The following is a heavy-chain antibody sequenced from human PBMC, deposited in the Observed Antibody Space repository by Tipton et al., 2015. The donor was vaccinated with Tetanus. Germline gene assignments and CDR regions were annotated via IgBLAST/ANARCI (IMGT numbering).Heavy chain of an antibody. Sequence: QLVQSGGGLIQPGGSLRLSCAASGFTVSSNYMSWVRQTPGKGLEWVSVIYSGGSTYYADSVKGRFTISRDNSKNTLYLQMNSLRAEDTAVYYCAKGGTIMIWNYYFDYWGQGTLVTVSS. D-gene: IGHD3-16*01. J-gene: IGHJ4*02. CDR3: AKGGTIMIWNYYFDY. CDR2: IYSGGST. V-gene: IGHV3-53*01. CDR1: GFTVSSNY.